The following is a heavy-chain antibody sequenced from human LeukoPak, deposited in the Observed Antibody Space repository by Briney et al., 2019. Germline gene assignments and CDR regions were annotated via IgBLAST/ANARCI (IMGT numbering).Heavy chain of an antibody. Sequence: GGSLRLSCAASGFTFSSYAMSWVRQAPGKGLEWVSAISGSGGNTYYADSEKGRFTISRDNSKNTLFLQMNSLRAEDTAVYYCAKYSSSWYYFDYWGQGTLVTVSS. CDR1: GFTFSSYA. D-gene: IGHD6-13*01. J-gene: IGHJ4*02. V-gene: IGHV3-23*01. CDR3: AKYSSSWYYFDY. CDR2: ISGSGGNT.